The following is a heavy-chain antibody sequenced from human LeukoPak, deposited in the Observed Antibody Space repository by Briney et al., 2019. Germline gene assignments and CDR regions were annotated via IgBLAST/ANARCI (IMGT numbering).Heavy chain of an antibody. J-gene: IGHJ5*02. Sequence: ASVKVSCKASGYTFTSYGISWVRQAPGQGLEWMGWISAYNGNTNYAQKLQGRVTMTTDASTSTAYMELRSLRSDDTAVYYCARQGGYCSSTSCPNWFDPWGQGTLATVSS. CDR3: ARQGGYCSSTSCPNWFDP. V-gene: IGHV1-18*01. CDR1: GYTFTSYG. D-gene: IGHD2-2*01. CDR2: ISAYNGNT.